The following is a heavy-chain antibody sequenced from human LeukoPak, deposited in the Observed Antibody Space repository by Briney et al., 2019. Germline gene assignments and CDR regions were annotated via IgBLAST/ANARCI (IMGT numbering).Heavy chain of an antibody. Sequence: GRSLRLSCAASGFTFSGYAKSWVRQAPGKGLEWVSAISGSGGSTYYADSVKGRFTISRDNSKNTLYLQMNSLRAEDTAIYYCAKVSDSGSYYFDYWGQGTLVTVSS. D-gene: IGHD1-26*01. CDR2: ISGSGGST. CDR1: GFTFSGYA. V-gene: IGHV3-23*01. J-gene: IGHJ4*02. CDR3: AKVSDSGSYYFDY.